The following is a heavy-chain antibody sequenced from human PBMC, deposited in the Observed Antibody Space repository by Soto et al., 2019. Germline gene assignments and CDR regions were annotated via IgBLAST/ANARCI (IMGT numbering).Heavy chain of an antibody. D-gene: IGHD3-3*02. V-gene: IGHV1-8*01. CDR3: ARYIYGQGFQA. Sequence: VQLVQPGAEVRKPGASVKVSCKASGDIFTNFDFNWVRQATGQGLEWIGWMRANSGDTGHDQKFQGRVRMTRDTSMSTAYMELSSLRAEDTAVYYCARYIYGQGFQAWGQGTLVFVSS. J-gene: IGHJ5*02. CDR2: MRANSGDT. CDR1: GDIFTNFD.